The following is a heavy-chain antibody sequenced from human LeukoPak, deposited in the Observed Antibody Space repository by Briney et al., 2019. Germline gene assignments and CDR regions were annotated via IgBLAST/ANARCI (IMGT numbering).Heavy chain of an antibody. V-gene: IGHV3-48*03. Sequence: PGGSLRLSCAVSGFTFNSYEMNWVRQAPGKGLEWVSYISSSGNNIYYADSVKGRFTISRENAKNSLYLQMNSLRAEDTAVYYCARDKGSVVDYWGQGTVVTVSS. J-gene: IGHJ4*02. CDR2: ISSSGNNI. CDR1: GFTFNSYE. CDR3: ARDKGSVVDY. D-gene: IGHD5/OR15-5a*01.